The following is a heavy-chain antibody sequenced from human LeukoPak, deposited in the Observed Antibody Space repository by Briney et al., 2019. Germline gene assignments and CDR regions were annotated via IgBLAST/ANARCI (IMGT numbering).Heavy chain of an antibody. V-gene: IGHV1-69*04. D-gene: IGHD4-23*01. Sequence: SVKVSSKASGGTFSSYAISWVREAPGQGVEWMGRIFPILGIANYAQKFQGRVTITADKSTSTAYMELSSLRSEDTAVYYCARAYHSEPYSYGGNSEGGNWFDPWGQGTLVTVSS. CDR2: IFPILGIA. CDR1: GGTFSSYA. J-gene: IGHJ5*02. CDR3: ARAYHSEPYSYGGNSEGGNWFDP.